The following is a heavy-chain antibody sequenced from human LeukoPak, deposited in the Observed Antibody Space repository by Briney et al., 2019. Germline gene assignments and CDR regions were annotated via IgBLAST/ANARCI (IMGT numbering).Heavy chain of an antibody. D-gene: IGHD2-2*01. J-gene: IGHJ6*02. CDR3: AKVGVGCSSTSCYYYYGMDV. CDR1: GFTFSSYA. Sequence: AGGSLRLSCAASGFTFSSYAMSWVRQAPGKGLEWVSAISGSGGSTYYADSVKGRFTISRDNSKNTLYLQMNSLRAEDTAVYYCAKVGVGCSSTSCYYYYGMDVWGQGTTVTVSS. V-gene: IGHV3-23*01. CDR2: ISGSGGST.